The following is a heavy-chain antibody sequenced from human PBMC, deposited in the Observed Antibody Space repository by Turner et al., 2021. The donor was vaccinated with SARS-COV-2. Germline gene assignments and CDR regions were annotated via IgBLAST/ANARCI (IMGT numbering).Heavy chain of an antibody. J-gene: IGHJ4*02. V-gene: IGHV4-39*01. CDR2: IYYSAIT. Sequence: QLQLQESGTGMVKPSETLSLTCTVSGGSISSSSYYWGWIRQPPGKGLEWIGSIYYSAITYYNPSLKSRVTISVDTSNNHFSLKLSSVTAADTAVYYCASYSNYHNDYWGQGTLVTVSS. D-gene: IGHD4-4*01. CDR1: GGSISSSSYY. CDR3: ASYSNYHNDY.